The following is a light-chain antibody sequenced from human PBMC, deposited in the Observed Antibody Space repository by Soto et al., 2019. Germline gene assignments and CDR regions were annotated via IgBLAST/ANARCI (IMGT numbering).Light chain of an antibody. CDR3: LLFYDGVAV. Sequence: QAVVTQEPSLTVSPGGTVTLTCGSTTEDVTNGRWPYWFQQRPGQVPRTLIHDTSNKHSWTPARFSGSLLGGKAALTLSGAQPEDEAAYYCLLFYDGVAVFGGGTQLTVL. V-gene: IGLV7-46*01. CDR2: DTS. CDR1: TEDVTNGRW. J-gene: IGLJ7*01.